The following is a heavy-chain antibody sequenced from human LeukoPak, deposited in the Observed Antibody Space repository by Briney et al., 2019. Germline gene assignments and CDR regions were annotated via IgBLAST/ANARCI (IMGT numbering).Heavy chain of an antibody. J-gene: IGHJ4*02. V-gene: IGHV3-23*01. CDR2: ISGSGGST. CDR1: GFTFSSYA. D-gene: IGHD3-3*01. Sequence: PGGSLRLSCAASGFTFSSYAMSWVRQAPGKGLEWVSAISGSGGSTYYADSVKGRSTISRDNSKNTLYLQMNSLRAEDTAVYYCARRLAHLRFLEWLLETFDYWGQGTLVTVSS. CDR3: ARRLAHLRFLEWLLETFDY.